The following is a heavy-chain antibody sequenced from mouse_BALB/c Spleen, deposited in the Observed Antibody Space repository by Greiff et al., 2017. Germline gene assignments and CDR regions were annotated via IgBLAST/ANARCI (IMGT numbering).Heavy chain of an antibody. V-gene: IGHV1-5*01. CDR1: GYTFTSYW. J-gene: IGHJ4*01. Sequence: EVQLQQPGAELVKPGASVKLSCKASGYTFTSYWMHWVKLRPGQGFEWIGAIYPGNSDTSYNQKFKGKAKLTAVTSASTAYMELSSLTNEDSAVYYCTREGGNYDYAMDYWGQGTSVTVSS. CDR3: TREGGNYDYAMDY. D-gene: IGHD2-1*01. CDR2: IYPGNSDT.